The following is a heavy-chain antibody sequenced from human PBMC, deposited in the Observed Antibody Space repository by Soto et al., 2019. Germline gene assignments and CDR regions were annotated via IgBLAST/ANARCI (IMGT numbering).Heavy chain of an antibody. J-gene: IGHJ6*02. V-gene: IGHV3-73*01. CDR2: IRTNDNSNAT. CDR3: TRHRTYSNYFYGMDV. CDR1: GFTFSVSA. D-gene: IGHD4-4*01. Sequence: GGDLRLNCADLGFTFSVSAMHRVRQASGKGLEWVGRIRTNDNSNATAYDASVKGRFTISRDDAKNTAYLQMNSLKTEDTAVYYCTRHRTYSNYFYGMDVWGPGTTVPVS.